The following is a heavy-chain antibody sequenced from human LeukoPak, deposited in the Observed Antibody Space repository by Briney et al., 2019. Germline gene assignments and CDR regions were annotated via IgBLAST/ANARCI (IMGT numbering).Heavy chain of an antibody. CDR3: ARGGWYSSSWYGY. J-gene: IGHJ4*02. V-gene: IGHV4-39*01. CDR1: GGSITTNNYY. CDR2: IYYSGAT. D-gene: IGHD6-13*01. Sequence: PSETLSLTCTVSGGSITTNNYYWDWIRQPPGKGLEWIGRIYYSGATYYNPSLKSRITISVDTSKNQFSLKLSSVTAADTAVYYCARGGWYSSSWYGYWGQGTLVTVSS.